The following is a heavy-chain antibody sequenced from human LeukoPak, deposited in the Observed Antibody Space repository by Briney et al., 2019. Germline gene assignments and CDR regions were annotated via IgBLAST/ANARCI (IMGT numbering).Heavy chain of an antibody. Sequence: PSETLSLTCTVSGGSISSYYWSWIRQPAGKGLEWIGRIYTSGGTNYNPSLKSRVTMSVDTSKNQFSLKLSSVTAADTAVDYCACSRLYYYDSSGYPDQTDYWGQGTLVTVSS. V-gene: IGHV4-4*07. J-gene: IGHJ4*02. CDR1: GGSISSYY. CDR3: ACSRLYYYDSSGYPDQTDY. D-gene: IGHD3-22*01. CDR2: IYTSGGT.